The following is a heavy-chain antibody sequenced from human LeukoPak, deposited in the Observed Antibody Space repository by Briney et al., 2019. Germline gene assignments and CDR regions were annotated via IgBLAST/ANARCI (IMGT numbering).Heavy chain of an antibody. J-gene: IGHJ4*02. CDR1: GFTFSDYY. CDR3: AKSGYDFWSGYYGY. D-gene: IGHD3-3*01. CDR2: ISDSGRTI. V-gene: IGHV3-11*01. Sequence: GGSLRLSCAASGFTFSDYYMSWIRQAPGKGLEWLSYISDSGRTIYYADSVKGRFTISRDNAKNSLFLQVNSLRAEDTAVYYCAKSGYDFWSGYYGYWGQGTLVTVSS.